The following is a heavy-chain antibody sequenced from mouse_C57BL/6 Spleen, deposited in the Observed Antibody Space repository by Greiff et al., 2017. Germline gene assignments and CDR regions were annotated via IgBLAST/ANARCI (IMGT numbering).Heavy chain of an antibody. CDR2: INPSNGGT. D-gene: IGHD1-1*01. J-gene: IGHJ1*03. CDR1: GYTFTSYW. CDR3: ARDYGSSDGGYCDV. Sequence: QVQLQQPGTELVKPGASVKLSCKASGYTFTSYWMHWVKQRPGQGLEWIGNINPSNGGTNYNEKFKSKATLTGDKSTSTAYMQLSSLTSEGSAVYYCARDYGSSDGGYCDVWGTGTTVTVSS. V-gene: IGHV1-53*01.